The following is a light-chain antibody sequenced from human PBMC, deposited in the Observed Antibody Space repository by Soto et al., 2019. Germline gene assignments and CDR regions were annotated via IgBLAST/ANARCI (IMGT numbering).Light chain of an antibody. CDR2: AAS. V-gene: IGKV1-6*01. CDR1: QGIRNA. CDR3: LQDYNYPLG. J-gene: IGKJ1*01. Sequence: AIQMTQSPSSLSASVGDRVTITCRASQGIRNALGWYQQKPGKAPKLLIYAASSLQSGVPSRFSGSGSGTDFTLTISSLQPEDFATYYCLQDYNYPLGFGQGTKVEIK.